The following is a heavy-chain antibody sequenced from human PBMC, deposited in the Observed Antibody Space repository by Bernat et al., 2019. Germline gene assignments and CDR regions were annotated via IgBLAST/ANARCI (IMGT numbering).Heavy chain of an antibody. CDR3: ARGGAYGSLYYYYMDV. D-gene: IGHD3-10*01. V-gene: IGHV4-59*01. CDR2: IYYSGST. J-gene: IGHJ6*03. CDR1: GGSIRSYY. Sequence: QVQLQDSGPGLVKPSETLSLSCTVSGGSIRSYYWSWIRQPPGRGLEWIGFIYYSGSTNYNPSLKSRVTISVDTSKNQFSLKLSSVTAVDTAVYYCARGGAYGSLYYYYMDVWGKGTTVTVSS.